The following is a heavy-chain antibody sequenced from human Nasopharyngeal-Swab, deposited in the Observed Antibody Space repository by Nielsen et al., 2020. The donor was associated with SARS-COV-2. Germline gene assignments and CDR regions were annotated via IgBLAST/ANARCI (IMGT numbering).Heavy chain of an antibody. J-gene: IGHJ1*01. CDR2: ISSSSSYI. CDR1: GFTFSSYS. Sequence: GESLKISCAASGFTFSSYSMNWVRQAPGKGLEWVSSISSSSSYIYYADSVKGRFTISRDNAKNSLYLQMNSLRAEDTAVYYCAKDLVSGIAAHGEYFQHWGQGTLVTVSS. D-gene: IGHD6-13*01. CDR3: AKDLVSGIAAHGEYFQH. V-gene: IGHV3-21*04.